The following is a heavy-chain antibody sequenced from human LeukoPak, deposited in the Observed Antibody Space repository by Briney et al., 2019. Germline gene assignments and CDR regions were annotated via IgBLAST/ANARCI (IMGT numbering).Heavy chain of an antibody. D-gene: IGHD3-9*01. CDR2: IYYSGST. V-gene: IGHV4-61*01. CDR1: GGSISSSSYY. CDR3: AREVTPDNVWYDILTGYNYYYYMDV. Sequence: PSETLSLTCTVSGGSISSSSYYWSWIRQPPGKGLEWIGYIYYSGSTNYNPSLKSRVTISVDTSKNQFSLKLSSVTAADTAVYYCAREVTPDNVWYDILTGYNYYYYMDVWGKGTTVTVSS. J-gene: IGHJ6*03.